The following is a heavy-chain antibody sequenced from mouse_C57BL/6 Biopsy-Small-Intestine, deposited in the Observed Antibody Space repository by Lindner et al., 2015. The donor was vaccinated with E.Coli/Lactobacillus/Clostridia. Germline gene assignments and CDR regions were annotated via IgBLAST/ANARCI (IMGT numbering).Heavy chain of an antibody. CDR2: INPKIGTT. D-gene: IGHD2-2*01. CDR1: GYSFIDFN. V-gene: IGHV1-39*01. CDR3: APDGYDFDY. J-gene: IGHJ2*01. Sequence: VQLQESGPELVKPGASVKISCKASGYSFIDFNMNWVKQSNGKSLEWIGLINPKIGTTSYNQKFKGKATLTVDQSSSTAYMQLNSLTSEDSAVYYCAPDGYDFDYWGQGTTLTVSS.